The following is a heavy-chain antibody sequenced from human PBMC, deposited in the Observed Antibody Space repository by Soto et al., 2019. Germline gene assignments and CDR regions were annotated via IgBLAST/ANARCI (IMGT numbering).Heavy chain of an antibody. D-gene: IGHD3-10*01. V-gene: IGHV3-33*01. J-gene: IGHJ6*02. CDR1: GFTFSSYG. CDR2: IWYDGSNK. CDR3: AREGEWFGELLYYYYGMDV. Sequence: GGSLRLSCAASGFTFSSYGMHWVRQAPGKGLEWVAVIWYDGSNKYYADSVKGRFTISRDNSKNTLYLQMNSLRAEDTAVYYCAREGEWFGELLYYYYGMDVCGQGTTLTVSS.